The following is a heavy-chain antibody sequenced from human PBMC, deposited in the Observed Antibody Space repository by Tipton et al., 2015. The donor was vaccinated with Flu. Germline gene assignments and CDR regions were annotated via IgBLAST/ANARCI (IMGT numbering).Heavy chain of an antibody. CDR3: VGALGYCSSTSCFDY. D-gene: IGHD2-2*01. CDR2: IYPGDSDT. V-gene: IGHV5-51*03. J-gene: IGHJ4*02. Sequence: QSGPEVKKPGESLKISCKGSGYSFTNYWIGWVRQMPGKGLEWMGIIYPGDSDTRYSPSFQGQVTIPADKSISTAYLQWSSLKASDTAMYYCVGALGYCSSTSCFDYWGQGTLVTVSS. CDR1: GYSFTNYW.